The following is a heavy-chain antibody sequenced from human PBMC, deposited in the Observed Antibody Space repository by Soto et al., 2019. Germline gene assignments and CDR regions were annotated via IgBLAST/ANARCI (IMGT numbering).Heavy chain of an antibody. CDR2: MSYDGTTK. Sequence: VQLVESGGGVVQPGRSLRLSCAASGFIFSNYVMYWVRQAPGKGLEWVAFMSYDGTTKYYADSVKGRFTISRDNSKNTLDLQMNNLRPEDTGVYYCAREVLWSRYFDYWGQGTLVTVSS. D-gene: IGHD2-21*01. V-gene: IGHV3-30-3*01. CDR3: AREVLWSRYFDY. J-gene: IGHJ4*02. CDR1: GFIFSNYV.